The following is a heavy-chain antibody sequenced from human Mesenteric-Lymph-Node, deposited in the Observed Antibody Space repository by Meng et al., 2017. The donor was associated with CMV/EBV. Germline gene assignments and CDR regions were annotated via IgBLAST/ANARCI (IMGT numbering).Heavy chain of an antibody. V-gene: IGHV4-34*01. D-gene: IGHD3-9*01. Sequence: QVPLHQCGAGLLKPPETLSVTCAVYGGSLSGYYWNWIRQSPEKGLEWIGEINHSGSTTYNPSFTSRIIISVDTSTNQISLNMSSVTAADTAVYYCARGSSYDILTGYFDYWGQGALVTVSS. CDR2: INHSGST. CDR3: ARGSSYDILTGYFDY. J-gene: IGHJ4*02. CDR1: GGSLSGYY.